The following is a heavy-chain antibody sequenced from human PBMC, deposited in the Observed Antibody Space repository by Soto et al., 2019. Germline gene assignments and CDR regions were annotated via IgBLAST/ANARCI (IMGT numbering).Heavy chain of an antibody. D-gene: IGHD3-10*01. Sequence: PSETLSLTCAVSGVSISSSNWWSWVRQSPGKGLEWIGYIYHSGSTNYNPSLKSRVTISVDTSKNQFSLKLSSVTAADTAVYYCARARLSRSWWFDPWGQGTLVTVSS. CDR3: ARARLSRSWWFDP. CDR1: GVSISSSNW. V-gene: IGHV4-4*02. J-gene: IGHJ5*02. CDR2: IYHSGST.